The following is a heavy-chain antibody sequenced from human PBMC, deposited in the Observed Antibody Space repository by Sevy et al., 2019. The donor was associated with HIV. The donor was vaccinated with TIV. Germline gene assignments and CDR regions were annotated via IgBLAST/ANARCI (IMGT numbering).Heavy chain of an antibody. CDR2: ISYDGVKQ. V-gene: IGHV3-30*01. CDR3: AGVVGRGEKLIYACLDY. Sequence: GGSLRLSCAASGFSFSYYPMHWVRQAPGKGLEWVALISYDGVKQYYAASVKGRFTVCRDNTKNTLYLQMNSLRAEDTSVYYGAGVVGRGEKLIYACLDYWGQGALVTVSS. CDR1: GFSFSYYP. D-gene: IGHD2-2*02. J-gene: IGHJ4*02.